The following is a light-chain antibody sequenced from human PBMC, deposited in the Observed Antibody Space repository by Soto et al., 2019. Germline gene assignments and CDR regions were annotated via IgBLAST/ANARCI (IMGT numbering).Light chain of an antibody. Sequence: QSVLTQPPSVSGAPGQRVTISCTGCSSNIGAGYDVHWYQQLPGTAPKLLIYTDNNRPSGVPDRFSGSKSATSASLAITGLQAEDEADYYCQSYDSSLSGYVFGTGTKLTVL. J-gene: IGLJ1*01. CDR3: QSYDSSLSGYV. CDR1: SSNIGAGYD. CDR2: TDN. V-gene: IGLV1-40*01.